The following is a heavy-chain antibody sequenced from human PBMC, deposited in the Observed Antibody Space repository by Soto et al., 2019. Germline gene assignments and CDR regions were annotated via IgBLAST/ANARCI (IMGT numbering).Heavy chain of an antibody. CDR1: GGSISSGGYY. D-gene: IGHD3-9*01. CDR3: ARRYGYYFDY. V-gene: IGHV4-31*03. Sequence: SETLSLTCTVSGGSISSGGYYWSWIRQHPGKGLEWIGYIYYSGSTYYSPSLKSRVTISVDKSKNQFSLKLSSVTAADTAVYYCARRYGYYFDYWGQGTLVTVSS. CDR2: IYYSGST. J-gene: IGHJ4*02.